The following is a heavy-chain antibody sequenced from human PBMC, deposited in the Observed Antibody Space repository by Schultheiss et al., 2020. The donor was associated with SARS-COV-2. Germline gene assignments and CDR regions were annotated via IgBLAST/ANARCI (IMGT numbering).Heavy chain of an antibody. V-gene: IGHV4-59*12. Sequence: GSLRLSCTVSGGSISSYYWNWIRQPPGKGLEWIGSIYYSGSTNYNPSLKSRVTMSVDTSKNQFSLKLSSVTAADTAVYYCARGAAMDYWGQGTLVTVSS. CDR1: GGSISSYY. D-gene: IGHD5-18*01. CDR3: ARGAAMDY. CDR2: IYYSGST. J-gene: IGHJ4*02.